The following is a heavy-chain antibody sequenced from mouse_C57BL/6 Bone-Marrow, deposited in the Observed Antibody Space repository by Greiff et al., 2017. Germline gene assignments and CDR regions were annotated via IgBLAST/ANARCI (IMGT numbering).Heavy chain of an antibody. J-gene: IGHJ2*01. CDR1: GYSITSGYY. D-gene: IGHD1-1*01. V-gene: IGHV3-6*01. CDR2: ISYDGSN. CDR3: ARGVTTVVATDYFDY. Sequence: EVQLVESGPGLVKPSQSLSLTCSVTGYSITSGYYWNWIRQFPGNKLEWMGYISYDGSNNYNPSLKNRISITRDTSKNQFFLKLNSVTTEDTATYYCARGVTTVVATDYFDYWGQGTTLTVSS.